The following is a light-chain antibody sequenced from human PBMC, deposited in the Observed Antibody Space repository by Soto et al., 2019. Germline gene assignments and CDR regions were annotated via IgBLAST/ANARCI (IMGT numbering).Light chain of an antibody. CDR2: GAS. CDR3: QQNNRWPHIT. V-gene: IGKV3-15*01. J-gene: IGKJ5*01. CDR1: ENVRTK. Sequence: EIVMTQSPAGLCVPPGQAATLSCQSSENVRTKVGWYQQKPGQAPRLLIYGASTRATGIPDRFSGGGSGTQFTLTISRLQSEDSAVYFCQQNNRWPHITFGQGTRLEIK.